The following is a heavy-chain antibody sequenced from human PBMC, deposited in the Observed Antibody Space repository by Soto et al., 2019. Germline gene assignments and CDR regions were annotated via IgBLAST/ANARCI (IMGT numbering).Heavy chain of an antibody. CDR1: GFTFSSYG. Sequence: GGSLRLSCAASGFTFSSYGMHWVRQAPGKGLEWVAVISYDGSNKYYADSVKGRFTISRDNSKNTLYLQMNSLRAEDTAVYYCARDNYYDSSGYPEAFDYWGQGTLVTVSS. D-gene: IGHD3-22*01. CDR2: ISYDGSNK. J-gene: IGHJ4*02. V-gene: IGHV3-30*03. CDR3: ARDNYYDSSGYPEAFDY.